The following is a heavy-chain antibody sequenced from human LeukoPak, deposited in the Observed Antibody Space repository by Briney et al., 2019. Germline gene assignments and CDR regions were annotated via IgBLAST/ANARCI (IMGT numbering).Heavy chain of an antibody. J-gene: IGHJ3*02. CDR1: GFTFTDYY. V-gene: IGHV3-11*04. CDR3: ARDIESTYSFDM. D-gene: IGHD5/OR15-5a*01. CDR2: ISSSSGTI. Sequence: GGSVRLSCAASGFTFTDYYMSWIRQAPGKGLEWISFISSSSGTISYADSMRGRFTISRDNAKNSVFLQMNSLRVEDTAVYYCARDIESTYSFDMWGQGTMVTVSS.